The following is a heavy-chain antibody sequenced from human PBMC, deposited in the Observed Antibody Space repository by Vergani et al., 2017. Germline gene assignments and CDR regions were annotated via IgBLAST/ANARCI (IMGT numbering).Heavy chain of an antibody. CDR2: IKSTFDRGTT. V-gene: IGHV3-15*07. D-gene: IGHD2-21*01. CDR3: TTDPRYCGDGSCYWLRDHHYYGKDV. Sequence: EVQLVESGGGIVKPGGSLRLSCVASGFSFRNAWMNWVRRTPGKGLEWVGRIKSTFDRGTTDYAAAVKGRFTISRGDSKNSLFLQMNGLKTEDIGVYYLTTDPRYCGDGSCYWLRDHHYYGKDVWGQGTTVTVSS. CDR1: GFSFRNAW. J-gene: IGHJ6*02.